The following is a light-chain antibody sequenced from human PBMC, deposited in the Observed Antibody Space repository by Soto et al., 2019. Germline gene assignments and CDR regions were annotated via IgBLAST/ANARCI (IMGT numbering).Light chain of an antibody. J-gene: IGLJ1*01. V-gene: IGLV2-8*01. CDR1: SSDVGVYNY. CDR2: EVS. Sequence: QSVLTKPPSASGSPGQSVTISCAGTSSDVGVYNYVSWYQQYPGKVPKLMIYEVSERPSGVPDRFSGSKSGNTAFLTVSGLQAEDEADYYCLSYADTAYVFGTGTKVTVL. CDR3: LSYADTAYV.